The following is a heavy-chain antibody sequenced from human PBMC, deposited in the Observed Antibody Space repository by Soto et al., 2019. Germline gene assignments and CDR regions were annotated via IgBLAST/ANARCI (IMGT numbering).Heavy chain of an antibody. J-gene: IGHJ6*02. V-gene: IGHV4-31*03. CDR2: NYYSGIT. CDR1: GGSISSGGYY. Sequence: QVQLQESDPGLVKPSQTLSLTCTVSGGSISSGGYYWTWIRQHPGKGLEWTGYNYYSGITYYNPSLKSRVTISLDTSKNQFSLKLSSVTAADTAVYYCARGSSIAGLYYGMDVWGQGTTVTVSS. D-gene: IGHD6-6*01. CDR3: ARGSSIAGLYYGMDV.